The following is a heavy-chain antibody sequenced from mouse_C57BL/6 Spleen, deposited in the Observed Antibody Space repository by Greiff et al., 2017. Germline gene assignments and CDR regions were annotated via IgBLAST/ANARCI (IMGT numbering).Heavy chain of an antibody. V-gene: IGHV1-42*01. J-gene: IGHJ3*01. D-gene: IGHD1-2*01. CDR2: INPSTGGT. CDR3: ARPYSGAWFAY. Sequence: EVQLQQSGPELVKPGASVKISCKASGYSFTGYYMNWVKQSPEKSLEWIGEINPSTGGTTYNQKFKAKATLTVDKSSSTAYMQLKSLTSEDSAVYYCARPYSGAWFAYWGQGTLVTVSA. CDR1: GYSFTGYY.